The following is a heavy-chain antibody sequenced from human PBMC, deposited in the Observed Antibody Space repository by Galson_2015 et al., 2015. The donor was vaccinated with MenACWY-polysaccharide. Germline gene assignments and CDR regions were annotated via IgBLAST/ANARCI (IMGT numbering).Heavy chain of an antibody. D-gene: IGHD6-13*01. Sequence: SLRLSCAGSGFNFGGNGLHWVRQAPGEGLEWVALIRNDVRKHYPDAVKGRFTISRDNSKNTLYLQMNSLRPEDTAVCYCARNPSRLDIAAASHWGQGALVSVSS. V-gene: IGHV3-30*02. CDR3: ARNPSRLDIAAASH. CDR1: GFNFGGNG. J-gene: IGHJ4*02. CDR2: IRNDVRK.